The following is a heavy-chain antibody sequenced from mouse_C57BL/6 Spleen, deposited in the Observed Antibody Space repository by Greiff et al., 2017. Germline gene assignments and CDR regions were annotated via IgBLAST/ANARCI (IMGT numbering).Heavy chain of an antibody. D-gene: IGHD1-1*01. Sequence: EVKLQESGPGLVKPSQSLSLTCSVTGYSITSGYYWNWIRQFPGNKLEWMGYISYDGSNNYNPSLNNRISITRDTSKNQFFLKLNSVTTEDTATYYCASYDGSSFVRYFDVWGTGTTVTVSS. J-gene: IGHJ1*03. V-gene: IGHV3-6*01. CDR1: GYSITSGYY. CDR3: ASYDGSSFVRYFDV. CDR2: ISYDGSN.